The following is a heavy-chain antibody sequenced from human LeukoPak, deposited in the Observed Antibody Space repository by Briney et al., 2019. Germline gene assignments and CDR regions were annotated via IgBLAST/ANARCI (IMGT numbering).Heavy chain of an antibody. CDR2: IYTSGST. V-gene: IGHV4-61*02. Sequence: PSETLSLTCTVSGGSISSGSYYWSWIRQPAGKGLEWIGRIYTSGSTNYNPSLKSRVTISVDTSKNQFSLKLSSVTAADTAVYYCARDYTYSSSTHQYYYYMDVWGKGTTVTISS. CDR1: GGSISSGSYY. CDR3: ARDYTYSSSTHQYYYYMDV. D-gene: IGHD6-13*01. J-gene: IGHJ6*03.